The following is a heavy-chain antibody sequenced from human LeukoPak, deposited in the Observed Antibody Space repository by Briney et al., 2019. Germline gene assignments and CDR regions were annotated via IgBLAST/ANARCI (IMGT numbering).Heavy chain of an antibody. J-gene: IGHJ4*02. CDR3: ARDTGSSPGDY. CDR1: GYTFTGYY. Sequence: HAASVKVSCKAPGYTFTGYYMHWVRQAPGQGLEWMGWINPNSGGTNYAQKFQGRVTMTTDTSTSTAYMDLRSLRSDDTAVYYCARDTGSSPGDYWGQGTLVTVSS. V-gene: IGHV1-2*02. CDR2: INPNSGGT. D-gene: IGHD1-26*01.